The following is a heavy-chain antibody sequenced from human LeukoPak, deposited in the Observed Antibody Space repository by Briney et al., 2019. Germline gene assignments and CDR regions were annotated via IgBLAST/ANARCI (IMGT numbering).Heavy chain of an antibody. Sequence: SVKVSCKASGGTFSSYAISWVRQAPGQGLEWMGRIIPILGIANYAQKFQGRVTITADKSTSTAYMELSSLRSEDTAVYYCARGPYYYDSSGFFDYWGQGTLVTVSS. CDR2: IIPILGIA. J-gene: IGHJ4*02. CDR1: GGTFSSYA. D-gene: IGHD3-22*01. CDR3: ARGPYYYDSSGFFDY. V-gene: IGHV1-69*04.